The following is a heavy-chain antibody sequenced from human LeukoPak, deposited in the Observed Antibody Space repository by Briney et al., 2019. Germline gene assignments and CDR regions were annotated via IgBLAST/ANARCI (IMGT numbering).Heavy chain of an antibody. D-gene: IGHD3-16*02. CDR1: GFTFSSYS. Sequence: GGSLRLSCAASGFTFSSYSMNWVRQAPGKGLEWVSFISSSSSYIYYADSVKGRFTISRDNAKNSLYLQMNSLRAEDTAVYYCARPLSEGFDPWGQGTLVTVSS. CDR2: ISSSSSYI. J-gene: IGHJ5*02. CDR3: ARPLSEGFDP. V-gene: IGHV3-21*04.